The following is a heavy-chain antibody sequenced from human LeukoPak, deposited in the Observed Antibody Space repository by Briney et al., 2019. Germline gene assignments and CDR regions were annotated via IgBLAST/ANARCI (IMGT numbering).Heavy chain of an antibody. D-gene: IGHD3-16*01. Sequence: GGSLRLSCAASGFTFDDYGMSWVRQAPGKGLEWVSGIIWNGGSTSYADSVKGRFTISRDNAKNSLYLQMNSLRADDTAVYYCASGGGGMVIGDYWGQGTLVTVSS. CDR3: ASGGGGMVIGDY. J-gene: IGHJ4*02. CDR2: IIWNGGST. CDR1: GFTFDDYG. V-gene: IGHV3-20*04.